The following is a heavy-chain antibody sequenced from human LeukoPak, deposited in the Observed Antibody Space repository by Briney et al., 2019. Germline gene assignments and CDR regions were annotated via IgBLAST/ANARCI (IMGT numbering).Heavy chain of an antibody. CDR2: INWNGGST. CDR3: ARGPAVADYFQYYYIDV. J-gene: IGHJ6*03. V-gene: IGHV3-20*04. Sequence: GGSLRLSCAASGFTFDDYGMSWVRQAPGKGLEWVSGINWNGGSTGYADSVKGRFTISRDNAKNSLYLQMNSLRAADTAVYFCARGPAVADYFQYYYIDVWGKGTTVTVSS. D-gene: IGHD6-19*01. CDR1: GFTFDDYG.